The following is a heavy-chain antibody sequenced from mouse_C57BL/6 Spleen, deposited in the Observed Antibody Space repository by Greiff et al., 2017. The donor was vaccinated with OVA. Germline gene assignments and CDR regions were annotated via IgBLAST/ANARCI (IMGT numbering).Heavy chain of an antibody. CDR1: GYAFSSYW. Sequence: QVQLQQSGAELVKPGASVKISCKASGYAFSSYWMNWVKQRPGKGLEWIGQIYPGDGDTNYNGKFKGKATLTADKSSSTAYMQLSSLTSEDSAVYFCASYDCDSSYWYFDVWGTGTTVTVSS. V-gene: IGHV1-80*01. CDR3: ASYDCDSSYWYFDV. J-gene: IGHJ1*03. CDR2: IYPGDGDT. D-gene: IGHD2-4*01.